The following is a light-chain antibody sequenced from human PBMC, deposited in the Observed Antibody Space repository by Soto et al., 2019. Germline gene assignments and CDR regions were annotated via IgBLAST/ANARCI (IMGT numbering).Light chain of an antibody. CDR1: SIDVGGSNY. J-gene: IGLJ1*01. CDR2: DVS. V-gene: IGLV2-11*01. Sequence: QSVLTQPPSASGTPGQRVTISCFGSSIDVGGSNYVSWYQQHPGKAPKLMIYDVSERPSGVPDRFSGSKSGNTASLTISGLQAEDEADYYCCSYAVTFYVFGTGTKVTVL. CDR3: CSYAVTFYV.